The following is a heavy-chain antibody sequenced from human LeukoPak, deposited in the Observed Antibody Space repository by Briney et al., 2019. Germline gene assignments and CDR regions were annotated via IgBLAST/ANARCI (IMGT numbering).Heavy chain of an antibody. CDR1: GFTFRTYW. CDR2: INSDGCNK. Sequence: GGSLRLSCASSGFTFRTYWMHCVRQDPGKGLVCVSRINSDGCNKNYADSVKGRFTISRDNAKSTLYLQMNSLRVEDTDVYFCATDLGWGQGTLVSVSS. D-gene: IGHD4-17*01. J-gene: IGHJ4*02. CDR3: ATDLG. V-gene: IGHV3-74*01.